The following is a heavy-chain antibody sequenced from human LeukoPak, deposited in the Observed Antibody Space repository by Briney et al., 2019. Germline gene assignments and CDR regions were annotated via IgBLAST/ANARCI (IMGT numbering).Heavy chain of an antibody. V-gene: IGHV3-30*02. D-gene: IGHD2-15*01. CDR3: ARDFTLLVEFTLDV. Sequence: PGGSLRLSCAASGFTFSNYGMHWVRQAPGKGLEWVAFIRYDGSNKYYADSVKGRFTISRDNSKNTLYLQMNSLRAEDTAVYYCARDFTLLVEFTLDVWGKGIAVTISS. CDR1: GFTFSNYG. J-gene: IGHJ6*04. CDR2: IRYDGSNK.